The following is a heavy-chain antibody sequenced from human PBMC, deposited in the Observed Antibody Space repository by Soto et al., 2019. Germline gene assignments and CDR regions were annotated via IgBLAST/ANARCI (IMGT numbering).Heavy chain of an antibody. CDR1: GYTFTDYA. J-gene: IGHJ4*02. Sequence: QVQLVQSGAEVKKPGASVKVSCKASGYTFTDYAMHWVRQAPGQRLEWMGWISTGNGNTKYSQKFQGRVTITRDTSATTAYTELSCLRSEDTAVYYCAKGSQMWTPDYWGQGTLVTVSS. CDR3: AKGSQMWTPDY. CDR2: ISTGNGNT. D-gene: IGHD2-21*01. V-gene: IGHV1-3*04.